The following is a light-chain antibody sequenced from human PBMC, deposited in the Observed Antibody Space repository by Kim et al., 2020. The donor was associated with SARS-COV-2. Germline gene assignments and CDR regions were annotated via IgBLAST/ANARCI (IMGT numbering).Light chain of an antibody. Sequence: APGKTASITCGGNDSGSKSVHWYQQRPGQAPVLVIYYDSDRHSGIPERFSGSNSGNTATLTISRVEAGDEADYYCQVWDRSSDHWVFGGGTTLTVL. J-gene: IGLJ3*02. CDR3: QVWDRSSDHWV. V-gene: IGLV3-21*01. CDR2: YDS. CDR1: DSGSKS.